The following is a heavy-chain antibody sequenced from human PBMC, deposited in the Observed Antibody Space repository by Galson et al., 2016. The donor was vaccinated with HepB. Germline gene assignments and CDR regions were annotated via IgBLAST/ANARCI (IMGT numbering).Heavy chain of an antibody. CDR1: GDSISSGVYY. V-gene: IGHV4-31*03. Sequence: LSLTCSVSGDSISSGVYYWSWIRQHPGKGLEWIGYIYYSGSTYYNPSLKSRVTISVDTSKNHFSLKVRSVTAADTAVYYCARGAIFGVAADNGFDPWGQGTLVTVSS. D-gene: IGHD3-3*01. CDR3: ARGAIFGVAADNGFDP. CDR2: IYYSGST. J-gene: IGHJ5*02.